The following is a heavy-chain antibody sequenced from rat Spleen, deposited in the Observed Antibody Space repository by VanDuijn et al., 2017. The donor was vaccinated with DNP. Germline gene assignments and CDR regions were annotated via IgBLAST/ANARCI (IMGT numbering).Heavy chain of an antibody. V-gene: IGHV2-1*01. J-gene: IGHJ1*01. D-gene: IGHD1-12*02. CDR1: GFSLTSNS. Sequence: QVQLKESGPGLVQPSQTLSLTCPVSGFSLTSNSVHWVRLPPGKGLEWIGTMWSGGTTDYNSALKSRLSISRDTSKSQVFLKMNSLQTEDTAIYFCSRSDGYWYFDFWGPGTMVTVSS. CDR3: SRSDGYWYFDF. CDR2: MWSGGTT.